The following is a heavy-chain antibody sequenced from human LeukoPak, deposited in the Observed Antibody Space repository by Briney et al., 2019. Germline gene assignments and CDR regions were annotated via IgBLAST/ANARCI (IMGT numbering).Heavy chain of an antibody. CDR1: GFTFSSYA. V-gene: IGHV3-30-3*01. Sequence: GGSLRLSCAASGFTFSSYAMHWVRQAPGKGLEWVAVISYDGSNKYYADSVKGRFTISRDNSKNTLYLQMNSLRAEDTAVYYCASFHYGGNYYYYGMDVWGQGTTVTVSS. D-gene: IGHD4-23*01. CDR2: ISYDGSNK. CDR3: ASFHYGGNYYYYGMDV. J-gene: IGHJ6*02.